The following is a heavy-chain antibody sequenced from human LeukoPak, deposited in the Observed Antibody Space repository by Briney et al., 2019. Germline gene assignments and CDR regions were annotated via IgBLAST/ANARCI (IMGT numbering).Heavy chain of an antibody. J-gene: IGHJ6*03. V-gene: IGHV4-30-2*01. CDR3: ARERSGSYKYYYYYYMDV. CDR2: IYHSGST. CDR1: GDSISRTGYF. D-gene: IGHD1-26*01. Sequence: PSETLSLTCTVSGDSISRTGYFWSWIRQPPGKGLEWIGYIYHSGSTYYNPSLKSRVTISVDRSKNQFSLKLSSVTAADTAVYYCARERSGSYKYYYYYYMDVWGKGTTVTVSS.